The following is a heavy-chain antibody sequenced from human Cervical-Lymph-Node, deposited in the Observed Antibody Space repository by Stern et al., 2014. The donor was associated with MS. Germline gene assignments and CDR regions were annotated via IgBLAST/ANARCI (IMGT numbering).Heavy chain of an antibody. Sequence: QVQLVESGSEVKKPVASVKVSCKASGDTFASYPIHWLRQAPGQGFVWMGIVNPTDGRTTYAQTFKGRVTLTRDTSTRTVYMELSSLRTEDTAMYFCANPLPYANWGQGTRVTVSS. CDR2: VNPTDGRT. V-gene: IGHV1-46*03. J-gene: IGHJ1*01. D-gene: IGHD4-17*01. CDR3: ANPLPYAN. CDR1: GDTFASYP.